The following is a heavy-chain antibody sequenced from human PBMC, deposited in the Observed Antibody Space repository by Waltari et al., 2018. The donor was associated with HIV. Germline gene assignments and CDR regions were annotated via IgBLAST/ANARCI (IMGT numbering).Heavy chain of an antibody. Sequence: EVQLVESGGGLVQPGGSLRLSCAASGFTVSSNYMSWVRQAPGKGLEWVSLIYTGGSTYYAYSVKGRFTISRDNSKNTLYLQMNSLRAEDTAVYYCASPDTTMVHGHYYFYHMDVWGQGTTVTVSS. CDR2: IYTGGST. CDR1: GFTVSSNY. D-gene: IGHD5-18*01. V-gene: IGHV3-66*01. CDR3: ASPDTTMVHGHYYFYHMDV. J-gene: IGHJ6*02.